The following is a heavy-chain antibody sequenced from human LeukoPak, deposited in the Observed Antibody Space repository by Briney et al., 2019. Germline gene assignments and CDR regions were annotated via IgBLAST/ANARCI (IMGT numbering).Heavy chain of an antibody. CDR3: AREPSYSGSRDAFDI. Sequence: EXXSXTCTVSGGSISSYYXXWIRQPAGKXLEXIGRIYTSGSTNYNPSLKSRVTMSVDTSKNQFSLKLSSVTAADTAVYYCAREPSYSGSRDAFDIWGQGTMVTVSS. D-gene: IGHD1-26*01. V-gene: IGHV4-4*07. CDR1: GGSISSYY. J-gene: IGHJ3*02. CDR2: IYTSGST.